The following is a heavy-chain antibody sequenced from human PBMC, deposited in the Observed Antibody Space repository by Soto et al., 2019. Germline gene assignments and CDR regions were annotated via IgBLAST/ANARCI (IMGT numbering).Heavy chain of an antibody. CDR3: ARFVTYNYYYGMDV. J-gene: IGHJ6*02. V-gene: IGHV1-18*01. CDR1: GYTFTSYG. CDR2: ISAYNGNT. Sequence: GASVKVSCKASGYTFTSYGISWVRQAPGQGLEWMGWISAYNGNTNYAQKLQGRVTMTTDTSTSTAYMELRSLRSDDTAVYYCARFVTYNYYYGMDVWGQGTTVTVSS. D-gene: IGHD2-21*01.